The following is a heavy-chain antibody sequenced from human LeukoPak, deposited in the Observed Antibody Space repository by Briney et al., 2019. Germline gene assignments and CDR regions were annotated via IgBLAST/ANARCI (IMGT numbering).Heavy chain of an antibody. CDR2: ISAYSGTT. D-gene: IGHD3-22*01. J-gene: IGHJ5*02. CDR1: DYRFASYG. CDR3: ARVERYYYSSGYYP. V-gene: IGHV1-18*01. Sequence: ASVKVSCKASDYRFASYGITWVRQAPGQGLEWMGWISAYSGTTNTAQKLQGRFTMTTDTSTDTAYMELRSLRSDDTAVYYCARVERYYYSSGYYPWGPGTLATVSS.